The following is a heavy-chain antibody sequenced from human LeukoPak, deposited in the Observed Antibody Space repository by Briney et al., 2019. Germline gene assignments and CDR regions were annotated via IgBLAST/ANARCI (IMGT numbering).Heavy chain of an antibody. D-gene: IGHD1-26*01. J-gene: IGHJ3*02. CDR2: ISSSGSTI. V-gene: IGHV3-11*04. Sequence: GGSLRLSCAASGSTFSDYYMSWIRQAPGKGLEWVSYISSSGSTIYHADSVKGRFTISRDNAKNSLYLQMNSLRAEDTAVYYCARDFTQWELKGDAFDIWGQGTMVTVSS. CDR3: ARDFTQWELKGDAFDI. CDR1: GSTFSDYY.